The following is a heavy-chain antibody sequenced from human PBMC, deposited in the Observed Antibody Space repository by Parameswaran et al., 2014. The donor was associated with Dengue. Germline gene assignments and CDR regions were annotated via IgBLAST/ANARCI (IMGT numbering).Heavy chain of an antibody. Sequence: WVRQAPGQGLEWMGGIIPIFGTANYAQKFQGRVTITADKSTSTAYMELSSLRSEDTAVYYCARNSGYDQDFDYWGQGTLVTVSS. D-gene: IGHD5-12*01. J-gene: IGHJ4*02. CDR3: ARNSGYDQDFDY. V-gene: IGHV1-69*06. CDR2: IIPIFGTA.